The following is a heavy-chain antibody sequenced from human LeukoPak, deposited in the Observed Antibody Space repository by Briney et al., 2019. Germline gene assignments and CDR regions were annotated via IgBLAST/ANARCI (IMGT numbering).Heavy chain of an antibody. D-gene: IGHD3-3*01. J-gene: IGHJ4*02. Sequence: PSETLSLTCTVSGGSISSYYWSWIRQPAGKGLEWIGRAYTSRRTYYNTSLKRRVTMSVDTSKNQFSLKLSSVTAADTAVYYCARDSGYYDFWSGYSFDYWGQGTLVTVSS. V-gene: IGHV4-4*07. CDR1: GGSISSYY. CDR3: ARDSGYYDFWSGYSFDY. CDR2: AYTSRRT.